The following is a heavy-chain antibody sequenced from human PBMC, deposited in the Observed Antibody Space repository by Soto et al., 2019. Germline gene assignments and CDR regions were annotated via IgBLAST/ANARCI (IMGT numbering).Heavy chain of an antibody. Sequence: GGSLRLSCAASGFTFSSYSMNWVRQAPGKGLEWVSYISSSSSTIYYADSVKGRFTISRDNAKNSLYLQMNSLRAEDTAVYYCARTPPEKRYYYYYMDVWGKGTTVTVSS. J-gene: IGHJ6*03. CDR3: ARTPPEKRYYYYYMDV. CDR2: ISSSSSTI. V-gene: IGHV3-48*01. CDR1: GFTFSSYS.